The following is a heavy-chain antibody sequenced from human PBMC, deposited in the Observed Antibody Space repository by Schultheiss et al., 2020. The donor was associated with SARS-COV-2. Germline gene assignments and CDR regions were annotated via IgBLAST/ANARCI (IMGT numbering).Heavy chain of an antibody. V-gene: IGHV1-2*04. J-gene: IGHJ4*02. CDR1: GYTFTSYA. CDR3: ARGVTPRYNGDPHY. CDR2: INPNSGGT. Sequence: ASVKVSCKASGYTFTSYAMNWVRQAPGQGLEWMGWINPNSGGTNYAQKFQGWVTMTRDTSISTAYMELTSLTSDDTAVYYCARGVTPRYNGDPHYWGQGTLVTVSS. D-gene: IGHD4-17*01.